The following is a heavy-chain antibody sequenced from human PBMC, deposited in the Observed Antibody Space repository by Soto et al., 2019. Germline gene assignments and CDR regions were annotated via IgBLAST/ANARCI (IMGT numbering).Heavy chain of an antibody. Sequence: GASVKVSCKASGYTFTGYAMHWVRQAPGQRLEWMGGINAGNGNTKYSQKFQGRVTITRDTSASAAYMELSSLSFEDTAVYYCARAVAVAADFDYWGQGTLVTVSS. CDR1: GYTFTGYA. CDR3: ARAVAVAADFDY. J-gene: IGHJ4*02. V-gene: IGHV1-3*01. D-gene: IGHD6-19*01. CDR2: INAGNGNT.